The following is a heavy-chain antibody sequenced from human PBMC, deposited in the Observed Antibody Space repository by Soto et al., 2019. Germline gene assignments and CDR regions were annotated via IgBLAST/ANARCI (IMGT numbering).Heavy chain of an antibody. CDR2: IYWDDDK. J-gene: IGHJ4*02. Sequence: QITLKESGPTLVKPTQTLTLTCTFSGFSLSTSGVGVGWIRQPPGKALEWLALIYWDDDKRYSPSLKSRLTIPKETSKNQVVLTMTNMDPVDTATYYCAHRLPHYYDSSGYLSWGQGALVTVSS. CDR3: AHRLPHYYDSSGYLS. D-gene: IGHD3-22*01. CDR1: GFSLSTSGVG. V-gene: IGHV2-5*02.